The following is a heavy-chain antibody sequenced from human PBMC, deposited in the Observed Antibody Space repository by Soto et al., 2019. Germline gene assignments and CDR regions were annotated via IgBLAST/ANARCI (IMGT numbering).Heavy chain of an antibody. V-gene: IGHV3-30-3*01. D-gene: IGHD2-21*02. CDR1: GFTFSSYA. CDR3: ARDLWGYCGADCYPLDV. CDR2: ISYDGSNK. Sequence: GGSLRLSCAASGFTFSSYAMHWVRQAPGKGLEWVAVISYDGSNKYYADSVKGRFTISRDNSKNQFSLKLNSVTAADTAVYYCARDLWGYCGADCYPLDVWGQGTTVTVSS. J-gene: IGHJ6*02.